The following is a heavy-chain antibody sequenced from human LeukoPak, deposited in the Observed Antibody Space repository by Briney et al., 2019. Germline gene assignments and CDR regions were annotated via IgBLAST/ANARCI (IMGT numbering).Heavy chain of an antibody. CDR1: GGTLSSYA. Sequence: SVKVSCKASGGTLSSYAISWVRQAPGQGLEWMGRIIPIFGTANYAQKFQGRVTITTDESTSTAYMELSSLRSEDTAVYYCARDYYGSGGFDYWGQGTLVTVSS. V-gene: IGHV1-69*05. CDR2: IIPIFGTA. J-gene: IGHJ4*02. CDR3: ARDYYGSGGFDY. D-gene: IGHD3-10*01.